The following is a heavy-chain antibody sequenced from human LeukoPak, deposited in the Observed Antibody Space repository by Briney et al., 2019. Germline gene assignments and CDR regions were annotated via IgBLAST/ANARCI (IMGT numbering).Heavy chain of an antibody. J-gene: IGHJ1*01. V-gene: IGHV1-46*01. CDR3: ARTVDSSGYYTEYFQH. CDR2: INPSGGST. D-gene: IGHD3-22*01. CDR1: GYTFTSYY. Sequence: RASVKVSCKASGYTFTSYYMYWVRQAPGQGLEWMGIINPSGGSTSYAQKFQGRVTMTRDMSTSTVYMELSSLRSEDTAVYYCARTVDSSGYYTEYFQHWGQGTLVTVSS.